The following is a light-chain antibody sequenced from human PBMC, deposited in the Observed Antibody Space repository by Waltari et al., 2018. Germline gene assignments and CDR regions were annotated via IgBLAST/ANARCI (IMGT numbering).Light chain of an antibody. CDR3: QQYDGSSVT. V-gene: IGKV3-20*01. Sequence: EIALTQSPGTLSLSPGERATLSCRASQTITGSWLTWYQRKPGQAPRLLIYGASIRATGIPVRFSGSGSGTDFTLTIRRLEPEDFAVYYCQQYDGSSVTFGGGTKVEVK. CDR1: QTITGSW. J-gene: IGKJ4*02. CDR2: GAS.